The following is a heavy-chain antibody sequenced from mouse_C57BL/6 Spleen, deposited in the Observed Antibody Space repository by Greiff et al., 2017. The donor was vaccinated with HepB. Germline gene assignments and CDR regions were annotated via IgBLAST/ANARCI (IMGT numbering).Heavy chain of an antibody. CDR1: GYTFTSYW. CDR2: IHPNSGST. V-gene: IGHV1-64*01. D-gene: IGHD1-1*01. J-gene: IGHJ1*03. CDR3: AREKGTTVVATKGYFDV. Sequence: QVQLKQPGAELVKPGASVKLSCKASGYTFTSYWMHWVKQRPGQGLEWIGMIHPNSGSTNYNEKFKSKATLTVDKSSSTAYMQLSSLTSEDSAVYYCAREKGTTVVATKGYFDVWGTGTTVTVSS.